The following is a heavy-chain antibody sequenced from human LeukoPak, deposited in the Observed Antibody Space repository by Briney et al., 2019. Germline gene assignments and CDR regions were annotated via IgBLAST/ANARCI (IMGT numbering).Heavy chain of an antibody. V-gene: IGHV3-74*01. D-gene: IGHD5/OR15-5a*01. CDR3: AREQSTIDR. CDR1: GFTLSNHW. J-gene: IGHJ5*02. CDR2: INIDGRTT. Sequence: GGSLRLSCAASGFTLSNHWMHWVRQAPGKGLVWVSRINIDGRTTSYADSVKGRFTISRDNAKNMLYLQMSSLGAEDTAVYYCAREQSTIDRWGQGTLVTVSS.